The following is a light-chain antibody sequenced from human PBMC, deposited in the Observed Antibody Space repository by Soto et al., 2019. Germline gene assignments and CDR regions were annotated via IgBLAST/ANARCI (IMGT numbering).Light chain of an antibody. CDR2: GAS. CDR1: QSVSSN. CDR3: QQYNNWWT. Sequence: EIVMTQSPATLSVSPGERATLSCRASQSVSSNLAWYQQKPGQAPRLLIYGASTRATGIPARFSGSGSGTEFTLTLSSLQSEHFAVYYCQQYNNWWTFGQGTKVEIK. J-gene: IGKJ1*01. V-gene: IGKV3-15*01.